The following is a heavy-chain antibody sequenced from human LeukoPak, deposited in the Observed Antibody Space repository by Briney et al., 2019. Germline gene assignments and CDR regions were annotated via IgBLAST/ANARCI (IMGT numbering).Heavy chain of an antibody. CDR3: ARAEVAGSTGPFDY. Sequence: SETLSLTCAVYGGSFSGYYWSWVRQPPGKGLEWIGEINHSGSTNYNPSLTSRGTISVDTSKNQFSLKLSSVTAADPAVYYCARAEVAGSTGPFDYWGQGTLVTVSS. CDR2: INHSGST. CDR1: GGSFSGYY. V-gene: IGHV4-34*01. J-gene: IGHJ4*02. D-gene: IGHD2-15*01.